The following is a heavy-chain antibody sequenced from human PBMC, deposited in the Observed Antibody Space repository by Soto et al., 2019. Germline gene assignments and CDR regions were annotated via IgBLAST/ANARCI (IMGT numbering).Heavy chain of an antibody. CDR1: GFTLRSYG. CDR3: AKDGRGFGSGSYY. V-gene: IGHV3-23*01. CDR2: ISGGGGST. J-gene: IGHJ4*02. Sequence: GGSLRLSCAASGFTLRSYGMHWVRQAPGKGLEWVSAISGGGGSTYYADSVKGRFTISRDNSKNTLYLQMNSLRAEDTAVYYCAKDGRGFGSGSYYWGQGTLVTVSS. D-gene: IGHD3-10*01.